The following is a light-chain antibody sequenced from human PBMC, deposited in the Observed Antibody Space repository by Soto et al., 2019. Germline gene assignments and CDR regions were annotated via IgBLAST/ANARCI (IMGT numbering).Light chain of an antibody. CDR2: GAS. V-gene: IGKV3D-7*01. Sequence: EIVLTQSPATLSLSPGERATLSCRASQSVSSSYLAWYQQKPGQAPRLLIYGASTRATSIPARFSGSGSGTDFTLTISSLQPEDFAVYYCQQDYNTITFGQGTRLEIK. J-gene: IGKJ5*01. CDR1: QSVSSSY. CDR3: QQDYNTIT.